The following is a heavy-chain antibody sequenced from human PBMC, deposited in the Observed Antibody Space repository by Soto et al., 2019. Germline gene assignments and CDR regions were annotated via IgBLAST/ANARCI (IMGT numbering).Heavy chain of an antibody. CDR2: IYPGDSDT. CDR3: ARQDTAMVRNYYYYGMDV. J-gene: IGHJ6*02. Sequence: KISCKGSGYSFTSYRIGWVRQMPGKGLEWMGIIYPGDSDTRYSPSFQGQVTISADKSISTAYLQWSSLKASDTAMYYCARQDTAMVRNYYYYGMDVWGQGTTVTVSS. V-gene: IGHV5-51*01. D-gene: IGHD5-18*01. CDR1: GYSFTSYR.